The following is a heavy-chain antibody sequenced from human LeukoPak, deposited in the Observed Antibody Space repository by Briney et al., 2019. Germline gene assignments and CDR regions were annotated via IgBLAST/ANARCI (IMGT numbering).Heavy chain of an antibody. CDR3: ARGLRTMVRGVIHPNWFDP. D-gene: IGHD3-10*01. CDR1: GGSISSGDYY. Sequence: NPSQTLSLTRTVSGGSISSGDYYWSWIRQPPGKGLEWIGYIYYSGSTYYNPSLKSRVTISVDTSKNQSSLKLSSVTAADTAVYYCARGLRTMVRGVIHPNWFDPWGQGTLVTVSS. V-gene: IGHV4-30-4*08. CDR2: IYYSGST. J-gene: IGHJ5*02.